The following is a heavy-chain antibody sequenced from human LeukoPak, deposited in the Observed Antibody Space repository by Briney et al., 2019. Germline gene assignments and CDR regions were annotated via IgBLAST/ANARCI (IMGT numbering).Heavy chain of an antibody. D-gene: IGHD1-14*01. Sequence: GESLKISCKGSGYSFTSYWIGWVRQMPGKGLEWMGIIYPGDSDTRYSPSFQGQVTISADKSISTAYLQWSSLKASDTAMYYCARRSPYPTRPPSPADAFDIWGQGTMVTVSS. CDR3: ARRSPYPTRPPSPADAFDI. CDR1: GYSFTSYW. J-gene: IGHJ3*02. CDR2: IYPGDSDT. V-gene: IGHV5-51*01.